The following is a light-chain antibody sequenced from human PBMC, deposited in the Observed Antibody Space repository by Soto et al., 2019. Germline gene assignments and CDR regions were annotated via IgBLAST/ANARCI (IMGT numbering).Light chain of an antibody. V-gene: IGLV2-8*01. J-gene: IGLJ2*01. CDR1: SSDVGGYNY. CDR2: EVS. CDR3: SSYAGSNNYVV. Sequence: QSALTQPPSASGSPGQSVTISCTGTSSDVGGYNYVSWYQQHPGKAPKLMIYEVSKRPSGVPDRFSGSKSGNTASLTVSGRQVEDEADYYCSSYAGSNNYVVFGGGTQLTVL.